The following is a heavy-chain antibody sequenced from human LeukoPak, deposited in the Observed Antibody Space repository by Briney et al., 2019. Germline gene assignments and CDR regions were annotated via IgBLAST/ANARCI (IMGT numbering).Heavy chain of an antibody. Sequence: GGSLRLSCAASGFTFSSFEMSWVRQAPGKGLEWVSAISGSGGGTYYADSVRGRFTISRDNSKNTLYLQMNSLRAEDTAVYYCAKDRRYNDAFDIWGQGTMVTVSS. J-gene: IGHJ3*02. CDR2: ISGSGGGT. D-gene: IGHD1-1*01. CDR1: GFTFSSFE. CDR3: AKDRRYNDAFDI. V-gene: IGHV3-23*01.